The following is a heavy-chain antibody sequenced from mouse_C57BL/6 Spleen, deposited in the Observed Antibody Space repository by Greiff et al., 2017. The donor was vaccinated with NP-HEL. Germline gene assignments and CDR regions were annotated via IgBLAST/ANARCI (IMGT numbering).Heavy chain of an antibody. D-gene: IGHD1-1*01. V-gene: IGHV2-6-1*01. Sequence: QVQLKESGPGLVAPSQSLSITCTVSGFSLTSYGVHWVRQPPGKGLEWLVVIWSDGSTTYNSALKSRLSISKDNSKSQVFLKMNSLQTDDTAMYYCARQGTTVVAPYAMDYWGQGTSVTVSS. CDR1: GFSLTSYG. J-gene: IGHJ4*01. CDR3: ARQGTTVVAPYAMDY. CDR2: IWSDGST.